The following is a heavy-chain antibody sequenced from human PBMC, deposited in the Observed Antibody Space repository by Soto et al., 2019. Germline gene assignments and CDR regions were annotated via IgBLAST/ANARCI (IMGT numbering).Heavy chain of an antibody. Sequence: DVQLVESGGGLVQPGGSLRLSCGPSGFIFRNYWMSWVRQFPGKGLEWVAHIKEDGSDKYYGDSVKGRFIISRDNAKNSLFPQMNSLRAEDTAVYYCATTLTTSAEYFQYWGQGTLVTVSS. J-gene: IGHJ1*01. V-gene: IGHV3-7*01. CDR3: ATTLTTSAEYFQY. CDR1: GFIFRNYW. CDR2: IKEDGSDK. D-gene: IGHD3-16*01.